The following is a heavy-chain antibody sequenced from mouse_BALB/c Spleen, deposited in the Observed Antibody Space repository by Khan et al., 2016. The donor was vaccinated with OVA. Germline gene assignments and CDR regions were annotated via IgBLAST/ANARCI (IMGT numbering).Heavy chain of an antibody. CDR1: GFTFSSYS. J-gene: IGHJ2*01. Sequence: EVELVESGGGLVKPGGSLRLSCEASGFTFSSYSMSWVRQTPENRLEWVATITSGGSYTYYPDSVQGRFTISSDNAKNTLYLQMSSLKSEDTAIFYCTRDRNNYGSPFYFDNWGQGTTLTVSS. CDR3: TRDRNNYGSPFYFDN. V-gene: IGHV5-6-4*01. CDR2: ITSGGSYT. D-gene: IGHD1-1*01.